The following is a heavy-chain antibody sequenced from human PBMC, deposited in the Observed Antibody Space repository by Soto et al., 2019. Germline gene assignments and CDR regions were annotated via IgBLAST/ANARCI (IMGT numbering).Heavy chain of an antibody. CDR2: ISGSGGNT. D-gene: IGHD6-19*01. CDR3: AKHNRDSSGWDYFDY. CDR1: GFTFINYA. J-gene: IGHJ4*02. Sequence: GGSLRLSCAASGFTFINYAMSWVRQAPGEGLEWVSVISGSGGNTYSADSVKGRFTISRDNSKNTLYLQMNSLRAEDTAVYFCAKHNRDSSGWDYFDYWGPGTLVTVSS. V-gene: IGHV3-23*01.